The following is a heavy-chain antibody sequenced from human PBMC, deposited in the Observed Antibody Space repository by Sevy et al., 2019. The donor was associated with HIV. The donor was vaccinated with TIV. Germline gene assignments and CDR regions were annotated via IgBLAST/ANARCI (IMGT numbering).Heavy chain of an antibody. V-gene: IGHV3-15*01. CDR2: IKSKTDGGTT. CDR1: GFTFSNAW. D-gene: IGHD3-22*01. CDR3: TTPMLVVHIDF. Sequence: GGSLRLSCAASGFTFSNAWMSWVRQAPGKGLEWVGRIKSKTDGGTTDYHAPVKGRLTISRDDSKSTLYLQMNSLKTDEPAVYYSTTPMLVVHIDFWGQGTMVTVSS. J-gene: IGHJ3*01.